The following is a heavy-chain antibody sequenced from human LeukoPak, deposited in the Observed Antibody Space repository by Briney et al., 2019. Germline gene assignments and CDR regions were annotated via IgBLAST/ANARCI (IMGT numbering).Heavy chain of an antibody. Sequence: PGGSVRLSCAASGFNFSGYEMNWVRQAPGKGLVWVSRINSDGSTTSYADSVKGRFTITRDNAKNTLYMQMNSLRADDTAVYYCSRSFDFWAQGTLVTVSS. CDR1: GFNFSGYE. D-gene: IGHD1-14*01. V-gene: IGHV3-74*01. J-gene: IGHJ4*02. CDR3: SRSFDF. CDR2: INSDGSTT.